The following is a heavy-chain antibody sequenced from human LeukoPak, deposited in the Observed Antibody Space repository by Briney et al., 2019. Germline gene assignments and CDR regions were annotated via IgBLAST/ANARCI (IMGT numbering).Heavy chain of an antibody. D-gene: IGHD2-2*01. J-gene: IGHJ5*02. V-gene: IGHV1-69*13. Sequence: SVKVSCKASGYTFTNYAMNWVRQAPGQGLEWMGGIIPIFGTANYAQKFQGRVTITADESTSTAYMELSSLRSEDTAVYYCASLPAGAHNWFDPWGQGTLVTVSS. CDR2: IIPIFGTA. CDR3: ASLPAGAHNWFDP. CDR1: GYTFTNYA.